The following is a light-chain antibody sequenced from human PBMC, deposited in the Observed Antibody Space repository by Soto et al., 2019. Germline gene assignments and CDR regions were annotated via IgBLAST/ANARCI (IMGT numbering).Light chain of an antibody. CDR2: EVD. CDR1: SSDVGGYNY. CDR3: SSYGGSNNYV. J-gene: IGLJ1*01. V-gene: IGLV2-8*01. Sequence: SVLTQPPSASGSPGQSVTISCTGTSSDVGGYNYVSWYQRHPGKAPKLMIYEVDKRPSGVPDRFSGSKSGNTASLTVSGLQAEDEADYYCSSYGGSNNYVFGTGTKVTVL.